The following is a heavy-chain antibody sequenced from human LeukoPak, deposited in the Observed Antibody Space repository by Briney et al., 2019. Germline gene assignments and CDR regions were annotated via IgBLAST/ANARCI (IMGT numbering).Heavy chain of an antibody. Sequence: SETLSLTCTVSGGSISSYYWSWIRQPPGKGLEWIGYIYYSGSTNYNPSLKSRVTISVDTSKNQFSLKLSSVTAADTAVYYCARRYCSGGSCYSDNWFDPWGQGTLVTVSS. CDR3: ARRYCSGGSCYSDNWFDP. CDR1: GGSISSYY. V-gene: IGHV4-59*08. CDR2: IYYSGST. D-gene: IGHD2-15*01. J-gene: IGHJ5*02.